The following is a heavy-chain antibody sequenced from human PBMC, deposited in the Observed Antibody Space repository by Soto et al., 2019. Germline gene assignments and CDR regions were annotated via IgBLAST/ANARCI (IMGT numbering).Heavy chain of an antibody. Sequence: SVKVSCKASGGTFSSYAISWVRQAPGQGLEWMGGIIPIFGTANYAQKFQGRVTITADESTSTAYMELSSLRSEDTAVYYCARDGGNSAYYYYYYGMDVWGQGTTVTVSS. J-gene: IGHJ6*02. CDR1: GGTFSSYA. D-gene: IGHD2-21*02. CDR3: ARDGGNSAYYYYYYGMDV. V-gene: IGHV1-69*13. CDR2: IIPIFGTA.